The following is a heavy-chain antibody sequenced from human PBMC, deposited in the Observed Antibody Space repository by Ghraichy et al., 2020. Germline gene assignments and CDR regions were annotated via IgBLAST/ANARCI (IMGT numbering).Heavy chain of an antibody. Sequence: SETLSLTCTVSGGSISSGSYYWSWIRQPAGKGLEWIGRIYTSGSTNYNPSLKSRVTISVDTSKNQFSLKLSSVTAADTAVYYCARGPNWNYATSFDYWGQGTLVTVSS. CDR2: IYTSGST. V-gene: IGHV4-61*02. J-gene: IGHJ4*02. D-gene: IGHD1-7*01. CDR1: GGSISSGSYY. CDR3: ARGPNWNYATSFDY.